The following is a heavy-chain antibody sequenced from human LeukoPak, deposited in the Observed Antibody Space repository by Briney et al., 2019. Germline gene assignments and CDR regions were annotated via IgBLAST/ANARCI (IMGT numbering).Heavy chain of an antibody. CDR3: ARNERYGDTRLYHFDY. Sequence: GASVKVSCKASGGTFNNYVFSWVRRAPGQGLEWMGGIIPIFGTANYAQKFQGKVTITADESTNTASMELSSLRSEDTAVYYCARNERYGDTRLYHFDYWGQGTLVTVSS. CDR1: GGTFNNYV. J-gene: IGHJ4*02. D-gene: IGHD4-17*01. CDR2: IIPIFGTA. V-gene: IGHV1-69*13.